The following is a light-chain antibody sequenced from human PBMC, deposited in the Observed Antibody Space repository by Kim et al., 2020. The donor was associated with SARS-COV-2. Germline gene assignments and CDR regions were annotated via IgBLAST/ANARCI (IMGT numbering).Light chain of an antibody. V-gene: IGKV3-11*01. J-gene: IGKJ1*01. Sequence: WPQGQRATLSRRASRSISNYLAWYQQTPGQPPRLLIYDASDRATGIPVRFSGSGSGTDFTLTISSLEPEDCAVYYCQQRGNWPWTFGEGTKVDIK. CDR2: DAS. CDR3: QQRGNWPWT. CDR1: RSISNY.